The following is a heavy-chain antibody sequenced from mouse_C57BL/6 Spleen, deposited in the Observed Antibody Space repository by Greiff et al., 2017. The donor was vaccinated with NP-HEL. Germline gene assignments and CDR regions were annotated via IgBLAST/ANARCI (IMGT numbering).Heavy chain of an antibody. CDR3: AKGGWLHWYFDV. J-gene: IGHJ1*03. Sequence: QVQLQQPGAELVRPGSSVKLSCKASGYTFTSYWMDWVKQRPGQGLEWIGNIYPSDSETHYNQKFKDKATLTVDKSSSTAYMQLSSLTSEDSAVYYCAKGGWLHWYFDVWGTGTTVTVSS. CDR2: IYPSDSET. CDR1: GYTFTSYW. V-gene: IGHV1-61*01. D-gene: IGHD2-3*01.